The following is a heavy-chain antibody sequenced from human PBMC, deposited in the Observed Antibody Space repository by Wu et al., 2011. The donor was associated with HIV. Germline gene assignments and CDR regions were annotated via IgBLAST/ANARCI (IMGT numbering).Heavy chain of an antibody. V-gene: IGHV1-69*14. CDR3: ARSLFNCSGGSCYWEYFDY. CDR1: RGTFSNYA. CDR2: ISPIFNTT. J-gene: IGHJ4*02. D-gene: IGHD2-15*01. Sequence: QVQLVQSGAEVKKPGSSVKVSCKASRGTFSNYAINWVRRAPGQGLEWMGRISPIFNTTNYAQKFQGRVTITADKSTNTAYMELNSLRSEDTAVYYCARSLFNCSGGSCYWEYFDYWAEGTRGRPSP.